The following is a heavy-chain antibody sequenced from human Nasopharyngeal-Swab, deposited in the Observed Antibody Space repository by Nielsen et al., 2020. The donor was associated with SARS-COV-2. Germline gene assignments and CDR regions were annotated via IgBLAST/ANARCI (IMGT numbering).Heavy chain of an antibody. CDR1: GGTFSSYA. D-gene: IGHD3-10*01. CDR2: IIPILGIA. V-gene: IGHV1-69*10. CDR3: ARSTMVRGYYYYSGMDV. J-gene: IGHJ6*02. Sequence: SVKVSCKASGGTFSSYAISWVRQAPGQGLEWMGGIIPILGIANYAQKFQGSVTISADKSTSTAYMELSSLRSEDPAAYYCARSTMVRGYYYYSGMDVWGQGTTVTVSS.